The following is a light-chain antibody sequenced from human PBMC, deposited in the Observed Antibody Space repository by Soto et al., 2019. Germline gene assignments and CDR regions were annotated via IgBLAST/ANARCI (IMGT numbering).Light chain of an antibody. CDR2: DAS. CDR1: QDISNY. J-gene: IGKJ2*01. CDR3: QQNDNLPPP. Sequence: DIQMTQSPSSLSASVGDRVTITCQASQDISNYLNWYQQKPGKAPKLLIYDASNLETGVPSRFSGSGSGTDFTFTISSLQTEDIATYYCQQNDNLPPPFGQGTKLESK. V-gene: IGKV1-33*01.